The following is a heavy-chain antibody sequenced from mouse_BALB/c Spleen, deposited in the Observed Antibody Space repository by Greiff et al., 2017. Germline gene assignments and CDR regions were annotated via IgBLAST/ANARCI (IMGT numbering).Heavy chain of an antibody. V-gene: IGHV14-3*02. Sequence: EVKLEESGAELVKPGASVKLSCTTSGFNIKDTYMHWVKQRPEQGLEWIGRIDPANGNTKYDPKFQGKATITADTSSNTAYLQLSSLTSEDTAVYYCPWSYGSSGYFDYWGQGTTLTVSS. J-gene: IGHJ2*01. CDR2: IDPANGNT. D-gene: IGHD1-1*01. CDR3: PWSYGSSGYFDY. CDR1: GFNIKDTY.